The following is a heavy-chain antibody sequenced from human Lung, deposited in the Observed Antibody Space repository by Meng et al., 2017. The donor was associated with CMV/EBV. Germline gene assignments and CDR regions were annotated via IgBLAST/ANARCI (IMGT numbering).Heavy chain of an antibody. CDR2: IHPHRGDT. CDR1: GYTFTAHY. V-gene: IGHV1-2*02. Sequence: ASVKVSCKASGYTFTAHYFHWVRQAPGQGLEWMGWIHPHRGDTNYAKQFQGRVTLTRDTYINTGYMELTRLTSDDTAVYYCARDNEWEPYYWGQGTLVTVSS. J-gene: IGHJ4*02. CDR3: ARDNEWEPYY. D-gene: IGHD1-14*01.